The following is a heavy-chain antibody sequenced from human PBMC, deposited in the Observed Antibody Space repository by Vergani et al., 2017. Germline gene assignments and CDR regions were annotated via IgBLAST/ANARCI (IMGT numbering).Heavy chain of an antibody. CDR3: AHRHVMGGYSAKMGAFDY. D-gene: IGHD1-26*01. CDR1: GFSLSTSGVG. Sequence: QITLKESGPTLVKPTQTLTLTCTFSGFSLSTSGVGVGWIRQPPGKALEWLALIYWDDDKRYSPSLKSRPTTTKDTPKHQVVLTMTNMDPVDTTTYYCAHRHVMGGYSAKMGAFDYWGQGTLVTVSS. V-gene: IGHV2-5*02. CDR2: IYWDDDK. J-gene: IGHJ4*02.